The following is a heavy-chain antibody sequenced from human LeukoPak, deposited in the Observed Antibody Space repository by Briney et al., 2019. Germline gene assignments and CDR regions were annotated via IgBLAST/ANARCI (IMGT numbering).Heavy chain of an antibody. CDR1: GGSITSSNYY. Sequence: SETLSLTCTVSGGSITSSNYYWGWICRPPGKGLEWIGSFYYSGSTNYNPSLKSRATISVDTSKNQFSLKLSSVTAADTAVYYCVYYYGSGSVEYWGQGTLVTVSS. J-gene: IGHJ4*02. CDR2: FYYSGST. V-gene: IGHV4-39*01. CDR3: VYYYGSGSVEY. D-gene: IGHD3-10*01.